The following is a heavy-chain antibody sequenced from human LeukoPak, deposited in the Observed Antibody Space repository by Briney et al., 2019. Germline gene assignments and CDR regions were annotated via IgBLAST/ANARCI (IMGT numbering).Heavy chain of an antibody. D-gene: IGHD6-19*01. CDR3: ARSGIAVAGELHY. V-gene: IGHV3-21*01. CDR2: ISSSSSYI. J-gene: IGHJ4*02. CDR1: GFTFSSYE. Sequence: PGGSLRLSCAASGFTFSSYEMNWVRQAPGKGLEWVSSISSSSSYIYYADSVKGRFTISRDNAKNSLYLQMNSLRAEDTAVYYCARSGIAVAGELHYWGQGTLVTVSS.